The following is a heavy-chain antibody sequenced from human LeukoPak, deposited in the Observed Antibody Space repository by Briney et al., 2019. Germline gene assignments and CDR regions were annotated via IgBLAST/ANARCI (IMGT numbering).Heavy chain of an antibody. Sequence: GASVKVSCKASGYTFTGYYMHWVRQAPGQGLEWMGWINPNRGGTNYAQKFQGRVTMTRDTSISTAYMELSRLRSDDTAVYYCARRRDYGDYYYYYYGMDVWGQGTTVTVSS. D-gene: IGHD4-17*01. CDR2: INPNRGGT. CDR3: ARRRDYGDYYYYYYGMDV. J-gene: IGHJ6*02. V-gene: IGHV1-2*02. CDR1: GYTFTGYY.